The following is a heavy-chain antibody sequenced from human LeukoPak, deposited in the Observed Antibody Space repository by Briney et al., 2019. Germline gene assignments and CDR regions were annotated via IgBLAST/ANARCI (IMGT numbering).Heavy chain of an antibody. CDR1: GFTFSSYA. J-gene: IGHJ6*03. CDR3: AKGSSSIAARLGYYYYRDV. CDR2: ISGSGGST. Sequence: GGSLRLSCAASGFTFSSYAMSWVRQAPGKGLEWVSAISGSGGSTYYADSVKGRFTISRDNSKNTLYLQMNSLRAEDTAVYYCAKGSSSIAARLGYYYYRDVWGKGTTVTVS. D-gene: IGHD6-6*01. V-gene: IGHV3-23*01.